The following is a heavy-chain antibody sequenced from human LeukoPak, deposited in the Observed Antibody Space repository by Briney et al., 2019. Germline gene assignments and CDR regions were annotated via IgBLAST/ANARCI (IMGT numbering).Heavy chain of an antibody. J-gene: IGHJ6*03. V-gene: IGHV1-18*01. CDR2: ISAYNGNT. D-gene: IGHD4-11*01. Sequence: GASVKVSCKASGYTFTSYGISWVRQAPGQGLERMGWISAYNGNTNYAQKLQGRVTMTTDTSTSTAYMELRSLRSDDTAVYYCARATVSEYSRYYYYYYMDVWGKGTTVTVSS. CDR1: GYTFTSYG. CDR3: ARATVSEYSRYYYYYYMDV.